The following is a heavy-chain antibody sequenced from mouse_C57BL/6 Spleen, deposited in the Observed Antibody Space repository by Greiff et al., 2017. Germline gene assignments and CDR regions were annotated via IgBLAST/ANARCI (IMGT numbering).Heavy chain of an antibody. CDR3: ARLGYYGSSPGAMDY. V-gene: IGHV5-15*01. CDR1: GFTFSDYG. Sequence: EVKLMESGGGLVQPGGSLKLSCAASGFTFSDYGMAWVRQAPRKGPEWVAFISNLAYSIYYADTVTGRFTISRENAKNTLYLEMSSLRSEDTAMYYCARLGYYGSSPGAMDYWGQGTSVTVSS. D-gene: IGHD1-1*01. J-gene: IGHJ4*01. CDR2: ISNLAYSI.